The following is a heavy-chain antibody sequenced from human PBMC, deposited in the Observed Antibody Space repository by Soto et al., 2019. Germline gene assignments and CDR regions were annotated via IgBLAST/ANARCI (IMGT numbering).Heavy chain of an antibody. CDR1: GYTFTNYG. D-gene: IGHD3-10*01. CDR2: ISAYNGNR. Sequence: ASVKVSCKASGYTFTNYGISWVRQAPGQGLEWMGWISAYNGNRNYAQKLQGRVTMTTDTYTSTAYMELRSLRSDDTAVYYCARDNYGSGSYYKVLDYWGQGTLVTVSS. CDR3: ARDNYGSGSYYKVLDY. V-gene: IGHV1-18*01. J-gene: IGHJ4*02.